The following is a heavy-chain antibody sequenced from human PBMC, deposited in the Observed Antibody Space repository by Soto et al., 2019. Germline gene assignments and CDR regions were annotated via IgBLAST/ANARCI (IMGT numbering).Heavy chain of an antibody. V-gene: IGHV4-30-4*01. CDR3: ARGREYYDFWSGYYNPRYYYGMDV. CDR2: IYYSGST. CDR1: GGSISSGDYY. Sequence: SETLSLTCTVSGGSISSGDYYWSWIRQPPGKGLEWIGYIYYSGSTYYNPSLKSRVTISVDTSKNQFSLKLSSVTAADTAVYYCARGREYYDFWSGYYNPRYYYGMDVWGQGTTVTVS. J-gene: IGHJ6*02. D-gene: IGHD3-3*01.